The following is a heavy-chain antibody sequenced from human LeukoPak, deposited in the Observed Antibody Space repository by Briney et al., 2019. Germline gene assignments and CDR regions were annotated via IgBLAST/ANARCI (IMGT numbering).Heavy chain of an antibody. CDR2: INPRTGAV. V-gene: IGHV1-2*02. CDR3: ARDHPPDHYYGSGSFVGFAP. Sequence: GASVKVSCKASGYTFTGYEMQWVRQAPGQGLEWMGWINPRTGAVNYARKFQGRITMTRDTSITTAYLELRSLTSDDTAVYYCARDHPPDHYYGSGSFVGFAPWGQGTLITVSS. D-gene: IGHD3-10*01. J-gene: IGHJ5*02. CDR1: GYTFTGYE.